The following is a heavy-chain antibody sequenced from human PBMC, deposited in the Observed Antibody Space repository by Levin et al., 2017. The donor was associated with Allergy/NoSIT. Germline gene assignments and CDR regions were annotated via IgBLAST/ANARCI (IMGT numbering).Heavy chain of an antibody. CDR3: ARALARTFYSSSWYAY. CDR1: GFTFSSYA. J-gene: IGHJ4*02. D-gene: IGHD6-13*01. Sequence: GESLKISCAASGFTFSSYAMHWVRQAPGKGLEWVAVISYDGSNKYYADSVKGRFTISRDNSKNTLYLQMNSLRAEDTAVYYCARALARTFYSSSWYAYWGQGTLVTVSS. CDR2: ISYDGSNK. V-gene: IGHV3-30*04.